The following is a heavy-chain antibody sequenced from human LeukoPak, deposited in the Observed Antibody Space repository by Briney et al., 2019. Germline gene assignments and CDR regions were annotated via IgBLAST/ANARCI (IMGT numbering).Heavy chain of an antibody. CDR2: ISGSGGSI. V-gene: IGHV3-23*01. D-gene: IGHD1-1*01. J-gene: IGHJ4*02. CDR1: GFTFSSYA. Sequence: GGSLRLSCAASGFTFSSYAMSWVRQAPGKGLEWVSAISGSGGSIYYADSVKGRFTISRDNSKNTLYLQMNSLRAEDTAVYYCAKAPRVRVYFDYWGQGTLVTVSS. CDR3: AKAPRVRVYFDY.